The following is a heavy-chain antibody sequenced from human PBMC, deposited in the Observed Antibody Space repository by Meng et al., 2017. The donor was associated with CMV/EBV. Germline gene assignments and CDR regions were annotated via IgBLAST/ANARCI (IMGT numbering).Heavy chain of an antibody. D-gene: IGHD1-1*01. V-gene: IGHV4-34*01. CDR3: ARGPPRAFTTGTTLLDY. J-gene: IGHJ4*02. Sequence: GSFSGYCWSWIRQPRGKGLEWIGEINHSGNTNYNPSLKSRVTISVDTSKNQFSLKLSSVTAADTAVYYCARGPPRAFTTGTTLLDYWGQGTLVTVSS. CDR2: INHSGNT. CDR1: GSFSGYC.